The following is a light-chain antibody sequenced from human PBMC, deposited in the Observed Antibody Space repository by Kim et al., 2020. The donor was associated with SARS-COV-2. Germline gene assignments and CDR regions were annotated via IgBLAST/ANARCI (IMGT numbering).Light chain of an antibody. CDR2: GAS. Sequence: VSPGESATLSCRASQGVGSNLAWYQQKPGQAPRLLMYGASTRATGIPGRFSGSGSGTEFTLTISSLQSEDFAVYYCQQYSHWPRTFGQGTKVDIK. CDR3: QQYSHWPRT. J-gene: IGKJ1*01. CDR1: QGVGSN. V-gene: IGKV3-15*01.